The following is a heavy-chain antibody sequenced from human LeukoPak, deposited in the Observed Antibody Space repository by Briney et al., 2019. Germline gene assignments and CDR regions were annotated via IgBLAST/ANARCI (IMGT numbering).Heavy chain of an antibody. J-gene: IGHJ4*02. CDR1: GFTVSSNY. CDR2: IYSGGST. V-gene: IGHV3-66*01. CDR3: ARDKGTSYLSSFDY. D-gene: IGHD6-6*01. Sequence: PGGSLRLSCAASGFTVSSNYMSWVRQAPGKGLEWVSVIYSGGSTYYVDSVKGRFTISRDNSKNTLYLQMDSLRAADTAVYYCARDKGTSYLSSFDYWGQGTLVTVSS.